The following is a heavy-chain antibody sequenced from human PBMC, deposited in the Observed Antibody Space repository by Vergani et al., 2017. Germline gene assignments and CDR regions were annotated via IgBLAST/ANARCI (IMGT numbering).Heavy chain of an antibody. CDR3: VRVKGSNWNDHLYDI. CDR1: GFIFSDHY. CDR2: IRNKANDYTT. J-gene: IGHJ3*02. D-gene: IGHD1-1*01. Sequence: EVQLLESGGDLVQSGGSLRLSCAASGFIFSDHYMDWVRQAPGKGLEWVGRIRNKANDYTTQYAASVKGRFTISRDDSKSYLYLQMNSLQTEDTALYYCVRVKGSNWNDHLYDIWGQGTLVTVSS. V-gene: IGHV3-72*01.